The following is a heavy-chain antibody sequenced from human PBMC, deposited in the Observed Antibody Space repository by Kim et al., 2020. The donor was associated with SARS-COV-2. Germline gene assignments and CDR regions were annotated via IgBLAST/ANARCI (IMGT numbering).Heavy chain of an antibody. CDR3: AKGLHAAAGTVIDY. CDR1: GFTLSSYG. CDR2: ISYDGSNK. J-gene: IGHJ4*02. Sequence: GGSLRLSCAASGFTLSSYGMHWVRQAPGKGLEWVAAISYDGSNKYYADSVKGRFTISRDNSKNTLYLQMNSLRAEDTAVYHCAKGLHAAAGTVIDYWGQGTLVTVSS. D-gene: IGHD6-13*01. V-gene: IGHV3-30*18.